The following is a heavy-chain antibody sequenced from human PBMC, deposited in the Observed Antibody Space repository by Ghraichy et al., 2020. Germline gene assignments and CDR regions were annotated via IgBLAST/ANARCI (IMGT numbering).Heavy chain of an antibody. CDR2: VYYTGST. V-gene: IGHV4-39*01. Sequence: SQTLSLTCTVSGASISTSDYYWGWIRQPPGKGLEWLGSVYYTGSTYYNPSRKSRVTTSIDTSRNQFSLNLNFVTAADAAVYFCVGLFRAGAVIHYWGQGTLVTVSS. CDR3: VGLFRAGAVIHY. CDR1: GASISTSDYY. D-gene: IGHD3-10*01. J-gene: IGHJ4*02.